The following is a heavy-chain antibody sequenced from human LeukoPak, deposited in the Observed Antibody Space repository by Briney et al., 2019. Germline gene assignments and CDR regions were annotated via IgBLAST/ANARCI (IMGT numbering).Heavy chain of an antibody. CDR1: GGSISSSSYY. CDR2: IYYSGST. V-gene: IGHV4-39*01. Sequence: LETLSLTCTVSGGSISSSSYYWGWIRQPPGKGLEWIGSIYYSGSTYYNPSLKSRVTISVDTSKNQFSLKLSSVTAADTAVYYCARSMVRGVTTTDYWGQGTLVTVSS. CDR3: ARSMVRGVTTTDY. D-gene: IGHD3-10*01. J-gene: IGHJ4*02.